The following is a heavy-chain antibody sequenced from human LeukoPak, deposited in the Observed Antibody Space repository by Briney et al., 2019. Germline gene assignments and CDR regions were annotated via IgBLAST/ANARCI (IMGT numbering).Heavy chain of an antibody. V-gene: IGHV3-21*01. Sequence: QSGGSLRLSCAASGFTLSSYAMSWVRQAPGKGLEWVSSISSSSSYIYYADSVKGRFTISRDNAKNSLYLQMNSLRAEDTAVYYCARGIALAGHAFDIWGQGTMVTVSS. CDR1: GFTLSSYA. J-gene: IGHJ3*02. D-gene: IGHD6-19*01. CDR2: ISSSSSYI. CDR3: ARGIALAGHAFDI.